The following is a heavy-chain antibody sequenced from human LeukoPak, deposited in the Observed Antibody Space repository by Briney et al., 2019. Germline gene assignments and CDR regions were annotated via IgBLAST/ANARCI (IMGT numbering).Heavy chain of an antibody. Sequence: SVKVSCKASGYTFTSYDISWVRQAPGQGLEWMGGIIPIFGTANYAQKFQGRVTITADESTSTAYMELSSLRSEDTAVYYCARESANAPFDYWGQGTLVTVSS. CDR2: IIPIFGTA. J-gene: IGHJ4*02. CDR3: ARESANAPFDY. D-gene: IGHD4/OR15-4a*01. CDR1: GYTFTSYD. V-gene: IGHV1-69*13.